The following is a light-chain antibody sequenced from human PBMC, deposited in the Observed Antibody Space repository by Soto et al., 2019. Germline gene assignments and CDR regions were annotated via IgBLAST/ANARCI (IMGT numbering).Light chain of an antibody. CDR3: QQYSSWPLT. J-gene: IGKJ4*01. V-gene: IGKV3D-15*01. CDR2: GAS. CDR1: QSVSSN. Sequence: EIVMTQSPATLSVSPGERATLSCRASQSVSSNLAWYQQKPGQAPRLLIYGASIRATGIPARFSGSGSGTEFTLTISSLQSEDFAVYYCQQYSSWPLTFGGGTKVDIK.